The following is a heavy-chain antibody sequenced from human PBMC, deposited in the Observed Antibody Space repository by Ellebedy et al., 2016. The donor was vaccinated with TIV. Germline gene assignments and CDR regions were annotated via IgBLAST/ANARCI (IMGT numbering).Heavy chain of an antibody. Sequence: GESLKISCAASGFIFSNSGMHWVRQAPGKGLEWVAFIRYDGSNKYYADSVKGRFTISRDKSKNTLYLQMNSLRTEDTAMYYCATTYGSGSYNWGQGTLVTVSS. CDR1: GFIFSNSG. J-gene: IGHJ4*02. CDR3: ATTYGSGSYN. V-gene: IGHV3-30*02. CDR2: IRYDGSNK. D-gene: IGHD3-10*01.